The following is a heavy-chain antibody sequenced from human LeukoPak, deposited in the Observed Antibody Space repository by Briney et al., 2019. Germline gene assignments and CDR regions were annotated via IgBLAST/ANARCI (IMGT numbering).Heavy chain of an antibody. V-gene: IGHV1-69*13. D-gene: IGHD2-2*01. CDR1: GGTFSSYA. CDR3: ARVISSVVVVPAAMAQGWFDP. J-gene: IGHJ5*02. Sequence: SVKVSCKASGGTFSSYAISWVRQAPGQGLEWMGGIIPIFGTANYAQKFQGRVTITADESTSTAYMELSSLRSEDTAVYYCARVISSVVVVPAAMAQGWFDPWGQGTLVTVCS. CDR2: IIPIFGTA.